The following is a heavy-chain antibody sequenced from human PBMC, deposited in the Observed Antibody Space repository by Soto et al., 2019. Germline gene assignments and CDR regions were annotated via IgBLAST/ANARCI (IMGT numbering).Heavy chain of an antibody. V-gene: IGHV1-3*05. CDR1: GYTFTSYA. D-gene: IGHD5-18*01. CDR3: AREGYSYEGMDV. CDR2: INAGNGNT. J-gene: IGHJ6*02. Sequence: QVQLVQSGAEEKKPGASVKVSCKASGYTFTSYAMHWVRQAPGQRLEWMGWINAGNGNTKYSQKFQGRVTITRDTSASTAYMELSSLRSEDTAVYSCAREGYSYEGMDVWGQGTTVTVSS.